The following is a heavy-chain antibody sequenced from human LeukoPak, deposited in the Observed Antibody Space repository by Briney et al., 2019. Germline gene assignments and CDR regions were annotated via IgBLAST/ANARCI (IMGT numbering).Heavy chain of an antibody. CDR3: ARDLSGGGAFDI. J-gene: IGHJ3*02. CDR1: GGSISSYY. D-gene: IGHD2-15*01. CDR2: IYYSGST. Sequence: PSETLSLTCTVSGGSISSYYWSWIRQPPGKRLEWIGYIYYSGSTNYNPSLKSRVTISVDTSKNQFSLKLSSVTAADTAVYYCARDLSGGGAFDIWGQGTMVTVSS. V-gene: IGHV4-59*01.